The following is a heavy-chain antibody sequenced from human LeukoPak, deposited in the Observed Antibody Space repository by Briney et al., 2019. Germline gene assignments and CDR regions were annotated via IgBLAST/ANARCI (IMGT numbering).Heavy chain of an antibody. D-gene: IGHD6-19*01. Sequence: SETLSLTCTVSGGSISSYYWSWIRQPPGKGLEWIGYIYYSGSTNYNPSLKSRVTISVDTSKNQFSLKLSSVTAADTAVYYCASGEQWLVAFDYWGQGTLVTVSS. CDR3: ASGEQWLVAFDY. V-gene: IGHV4-59*01. CDR1: GGSISSYY. CDR2: IYYSGST. J-gene: IGHJ4*02.